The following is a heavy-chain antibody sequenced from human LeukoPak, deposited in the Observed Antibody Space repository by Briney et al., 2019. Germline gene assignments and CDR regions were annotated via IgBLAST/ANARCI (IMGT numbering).Heavy chain of an antibody. CDR2: IIPILGIA. CDR3: ARAGVEVAGLYYFDY. J-gene: IGHJ4*02. D-gene: IGHD6-19*01. CDR1: GGTFSSYT. Sequence: ASVKVSCKASGGTFSSYTISWVRQAPGQGLEWMGRIIPILGIANYAQKFQGRVTITADKSTSTAYMELSSLRSEDTAVYYCARAGVEVAGLYYFDYWGQGTLVTVSS. V-gene: IGHV1-69*02.